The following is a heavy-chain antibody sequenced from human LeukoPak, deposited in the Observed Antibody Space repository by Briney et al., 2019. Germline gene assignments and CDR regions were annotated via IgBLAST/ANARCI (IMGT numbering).Heavy chain of an antibody. CDR1: GFTFSSFG. CDR3: ARGEGALVSTRFVAF. V-gene: IGHV3-48*04. CDR2: ISSSSSTI. Sequence: GGSLRLSCAASGFTFSSFGMNWVRQAPGKGLEWASYISSSSSTIYYADSVKGRFTISRDNAKNSLYLQMNSLRAEDTPLYYCARGEGALVSTRFVAFWAQGPLVAVSS. J-gene: IGHJ4*02. D-gene: IGHD3-10*02.